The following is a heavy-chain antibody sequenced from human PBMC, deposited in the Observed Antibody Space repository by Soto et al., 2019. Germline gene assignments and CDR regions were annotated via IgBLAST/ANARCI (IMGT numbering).Heavy chain of an antibody. CDR1: GYTFTSYD. V-gene: IGHV1-8*01. J-gene: IGHJ6*03. CDR3: ARGLRYNWNGPYYYYMDV. D-gene: IGHD1-1*01. CDR2: MNPNSGNT. Sequence: GASVKVSCKASGYTFTSYDINWVRQATGQGLEWMGWMNPNSGNTGYAQKFQGRVTMTRNTSISTAYMELSSLRSEDTAVYYCARGLRYNWNGPYYYYMDVWGKGTTVTVSS.